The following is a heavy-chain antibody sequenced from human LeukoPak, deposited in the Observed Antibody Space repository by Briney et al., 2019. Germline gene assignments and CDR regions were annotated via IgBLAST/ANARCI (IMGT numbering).Heavy chain of an antibody. CDR3: ARAPSPYYYGSGSYMPGY. J-gene: IGHJ4*02. Sequence: GGSLRLSCAASGFTFSSYWMSWVRQAPGKGLEWVANIKKDGSEKYYVDSVKGRFTISRDNAKNSLYLQMNSLRAEDTAVYYCARAPSPYYYGSGSYMPGYWGQGTLVTVSS. CDR1: GFTFSSYW. V-gene: IGHV3-7*03. CDR2: IKKDGSEK. D-gene: IGHD3-10*01.